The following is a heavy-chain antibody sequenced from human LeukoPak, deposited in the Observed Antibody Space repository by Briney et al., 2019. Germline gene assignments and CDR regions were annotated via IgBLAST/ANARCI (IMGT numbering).Heavy chain of an antibody. D-gene: IGHD6-6*01. CDR3: ARDPYSSSSEGFRHDAFDI. V-gene: IGHV1-69*13. J-gene: IGHJ3*02. CDR2: IIPIFGTA. CDR1: GGTFSSYA. Sequence: SVKVSCKASGGTFSSYAISWVRQAPGQGLEWMGGIIPIFGTANYAQKFQGRVTITADESTSTAYMELSSLRSEDTAVYYCARDPYSSSSEGFRHDAFDIWGQGTMVTVSS.